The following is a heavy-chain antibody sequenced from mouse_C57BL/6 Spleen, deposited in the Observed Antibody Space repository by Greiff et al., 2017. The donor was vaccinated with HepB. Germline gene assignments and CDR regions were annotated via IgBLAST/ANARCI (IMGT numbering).Heavy chain of an antibody. CDR1: GYTFTSYW. Sequence: QVQLQQSGAELVRPGTSVKLSCKASGYTFTSYWMHWVKQRPGQGLEWIGVIDPSDSYTNYNQKFKGKATLTVDTSSSTAYMQLSSLTSEDSAVYYCARRYYYGSSYVGYWYFDVWGTGTTVTVSS. CDR3: ARRYYYGSSYVGYWYFDV. D-gene: IGHD1-1*01. V-gene: IGHV1-59*01. CDR2: IDPSDSYT. J-gene: IGHJ1*03.